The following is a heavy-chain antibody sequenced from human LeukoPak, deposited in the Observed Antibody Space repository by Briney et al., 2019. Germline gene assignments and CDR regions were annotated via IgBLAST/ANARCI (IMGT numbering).Heavy chain of an antibody. J-gene: IGHJ4*02. CDR2: INSDGSST. V-gene: IGHV3-74*01. CDR3: ARRSVGATPYYFDQ. D-gene: IGHD1-26*01. Sequence: GGSLRLSCAASGFTFSSYWMHWVRQAPGKGLVWVSRINSDGSSTNYADLVKGRFTISRDNAKNTLYLQMNSLRAEDTAVYYCARRSVGATPYYFDQWGQGTLVTVSS. CDR1: GFTFSSYW.